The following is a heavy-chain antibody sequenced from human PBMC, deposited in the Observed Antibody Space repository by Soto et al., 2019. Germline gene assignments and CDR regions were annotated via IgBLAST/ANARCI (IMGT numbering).Heavy chain of an antibody. Sequence: QVQLVQSGAEVKKPGSSVKVSCKASGGTFSSYAISWVRQAPGQGLEWMGGIIPIFGTANYAQKFQGRVTITAVESTSTAYMELSSLRSEDTTVYYCARAASRLARGGEWFDPWGVGTLVTVSS. CDR3: ARAASRLARGGEWFDP. J-gene: IGHJ5*02. D-gene: IGHD2-21*01. CDR2: IIPIFGTA. V-gene: IGHV1-69*01. CDR1: GGTFSSYA.